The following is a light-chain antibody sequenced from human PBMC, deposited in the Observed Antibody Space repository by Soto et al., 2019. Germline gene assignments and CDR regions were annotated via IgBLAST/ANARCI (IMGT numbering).Light chain of an antibody. CDR1: SSDVGGYNY. V-gene: IGLV2-14*03. J-gene: IGLJ1*01. Sequence: QSVLTQPASVSGSPGQSITISCTGTSSDVGGYNYVSWYQHHPGKAPKLIIYDVTNRPSGVSNPFSGSKSGNTASLTISGLQPEDEADYYCSSYTPSNTRQIVFGTGTRVTLL. CDR3: SSYTPSNTRQIV. CDR2: DVT.